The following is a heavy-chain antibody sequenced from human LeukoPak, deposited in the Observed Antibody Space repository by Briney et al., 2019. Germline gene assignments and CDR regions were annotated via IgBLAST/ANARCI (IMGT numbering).Heavy chain of an antibody. CDR2: IKQGGSEK. Sequence: GGSLRLSCAASGLTFSSYWMSWVRQAPGKGLEWGANIKQGGSEKYYVDSVKGRFTISRDNAKNSLYLQMNSLRAEDTAVYYCARDPAYDSSGYFPYYYYYGMDVWGQGTTVTVSS. D-gene: IGHD3-22*01. V-gene: IGHV3-7*01. CDR3: ARDPAYDSSGYFPYYYYYGMDV. CDR1: GLTFSSYW. J-gene: IGHJ6*02.